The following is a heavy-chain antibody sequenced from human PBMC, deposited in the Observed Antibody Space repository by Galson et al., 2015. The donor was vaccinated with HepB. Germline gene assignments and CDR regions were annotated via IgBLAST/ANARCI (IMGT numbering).Heavy chain of an antibody. D-gene: IGHD6-13*01. J-gene: IGHJ3*02. CDR2: INAGNGNT. CDR3: ARGGWAAAGTRAFDI. CDR1: GYTFTSYA. Sequence: SVKVSCKASGYTFTSYAMHWVRQAPGQRLEWMGWINAGNGNTKYSQKFQGRVTITRDTSASTAYMELSSLRSEDTAVHYCARGGWAAAGTRAFDIWGQGTMVTVSS. V-gene: IGHV1-3*01.